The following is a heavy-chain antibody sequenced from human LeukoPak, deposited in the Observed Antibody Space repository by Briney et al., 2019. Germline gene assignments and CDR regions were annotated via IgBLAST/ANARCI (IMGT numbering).Heavy chain of an antibody. Sequence: PGRSLRLSCAASGFTFSSCGMHWVRQAPGKGLEWVAVISYDGSNKYFADSVKGRFTISRDNSKNTLYLQMSSLRAEDTAVYYCAKGIWVVRGVIGDAFDIWGQGTMVSVSS. D-gene: IGHD3-10*01. V-gene: IGHV3-30*18. CDR3: AKGIWVVRGVIGDAFDI. J-gene: IGHJ3*02. CDR2: ISYDGSNK. CDR1: GFTFSSCG.